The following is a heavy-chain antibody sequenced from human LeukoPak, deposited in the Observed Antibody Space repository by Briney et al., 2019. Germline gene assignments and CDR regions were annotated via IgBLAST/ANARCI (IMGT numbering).Heavy chain of an antibody. CDR2: INAGNGNT. CDR1: GYTFTSYA. V-gene: IGHV1-3*01. J-gene: IGHJ4*02. D-gene: IGHD2-2*01. CDR3: ARDLAIVVGNFDY. Sequence: ASVKVSCKASGYTFTSYAVHWVRQAPGQRLEWMGWINAGNGNTKYSQKFQDRVTITRDTSASTAYMELSSLRSEDTAVYYCARDLAIVVGNFDYWGQGTLVTVSS.